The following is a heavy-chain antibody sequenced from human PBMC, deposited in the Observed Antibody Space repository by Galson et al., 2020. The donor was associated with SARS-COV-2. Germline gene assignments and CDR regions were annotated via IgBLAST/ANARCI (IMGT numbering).Heavy chain of an antibody. Sequence: ASAQVSCKTSADTFTSNGISWLRQAPAQGLEWMGWIIVYNGNTNYAQKLQGRVTMTTDTSTSTAYMELRSLRSDDTAVYYCARETVGTEGIDYWGQGTLVTVSS. CDR1: ADTFTSNG. CDR3: ARETVGTEGIDY. V-gene: IGHV1-18*01. CDR2: IIVYNGNT. D-gene: IGHD2-15*01. J-gene: IGHJ4*02.